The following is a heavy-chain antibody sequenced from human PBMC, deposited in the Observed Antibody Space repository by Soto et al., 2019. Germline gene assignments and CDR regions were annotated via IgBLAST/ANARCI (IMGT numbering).Heavy chain of an antibody. Sequence: SVKVSCKASGGTFSSYAISWVRQAPGQGLEWMGGIIPIFGTANYAQKFQGRVTITADESTSTAYMELSSLRSEDTAVYYCARREGYYYGMDVWGQGTTVTVSS. CDR3: ARREGYYYGMDV. J-gene: IGHJ6*02. V-gene: IGHV1-69*13. CDR2: IIPIFGTA. D-gene: IGHD1-26*01. CDR1: GGTFSSYA.